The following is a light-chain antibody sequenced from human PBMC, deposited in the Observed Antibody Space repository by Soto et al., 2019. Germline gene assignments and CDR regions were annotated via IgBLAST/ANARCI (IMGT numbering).Light chain of an antibody. CDR3: LQDYNYPRT. CDR2: AVS. J-gene: IGKJ1*01. Sequence: DLKMTQSPSSLSASVGDRVTITCRASQGIRDDLGWYQQKPGKAPTXXIDAVSSLQKGVPSRFSGTGSGQEFTLTISSLQPADVATDECLQDYNYPRTLGQGTKVDI. CDR1: QGIRDD. V-gene: IGKV1-17*01.